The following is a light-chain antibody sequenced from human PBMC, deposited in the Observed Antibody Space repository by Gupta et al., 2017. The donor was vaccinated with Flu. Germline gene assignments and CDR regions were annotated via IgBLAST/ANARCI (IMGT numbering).Light chain of an antibody. V-gene: IGKV1-39*01. CDR3: QQSYTLMT. CDR2: AAS. Sequence: QITQSPSSLSSSVEDRFIITCLTGQTISSLLIWYQQKLGKATKLLIFAASNLQSGVPSMFSGSGSGTHSTPTISSLQPEDVATYYYQQSYTLMTFGGGTKVEIK. CDR1: QTISSL. J-gene: IGKJ4*02.